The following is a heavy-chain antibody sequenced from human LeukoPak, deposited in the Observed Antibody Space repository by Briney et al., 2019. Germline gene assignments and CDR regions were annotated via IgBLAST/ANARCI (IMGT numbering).Heavy chain of an antibody. V-gene: IGHV4-39*07. CDR3: ATTAAGTGDY. CDR1: GGSISSSSYY. J-gene: IGHJ4*02. Sequence: SETLSLTCTVSGGSISSSSYYWGWIRQPPGKGLEWIGSIYYSRSTYYNPSLKSRVTISVDTSKNQFSLKLSSVTAADTAVYYCATTAAGTGDYWGQGTLVTVSS. CDR2: IYYSRST. D-gene: IGHD6-13*01.